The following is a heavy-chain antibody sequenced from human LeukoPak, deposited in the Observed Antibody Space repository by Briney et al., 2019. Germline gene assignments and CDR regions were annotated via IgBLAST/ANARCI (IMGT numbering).Heavy chain of an antibody. Sequence: PGESLKISCKASGYSFTIYWIGWVRQMPGKGLEWMGIIYPGDSDTRYSPSFQGQVTISADKSINTAYLQWSSLKASDTAMYYRARGTSSYEFDYWGQGTLVIVSS. CDR2: IYPGDSDT. CDR1: GYSFTIYW. J-gene: IGHJ4*02. D-gene: IGHD2-2*01. CDR3: ARGTSSYEFDY. V-gene: IGHV5-51*01.